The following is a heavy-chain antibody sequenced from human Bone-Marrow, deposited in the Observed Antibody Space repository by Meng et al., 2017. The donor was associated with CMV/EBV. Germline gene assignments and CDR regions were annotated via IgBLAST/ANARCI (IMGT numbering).Heavy chain of an antibody. D-gene: IGHD7-27*01. CDR1: GYTFTGYY. Sequence: ASVKVSCKASGYTFTGYYMHWVRQAPGQGLEWMGWMNLNSGYAGSAQKFQGRVTMTRDTSISTAYMELSSLRSEDTAVYYCARVWGSIDYWGQRTLVTVSS. V-gene: IGHV1-8*02. CDR3: ARVWGSIDY. CDR2: MNLNSGYA. J-gene: IGHJ4*02.